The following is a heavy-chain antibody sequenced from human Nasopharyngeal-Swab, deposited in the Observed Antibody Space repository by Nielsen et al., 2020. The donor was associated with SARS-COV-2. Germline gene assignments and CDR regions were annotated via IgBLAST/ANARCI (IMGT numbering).Heavy chain of an antibody. CDR3: ARGLSGVVPAPILGLGPYYYFYYMDV. Sequence: SETLSLTCTVSGGSITAYYWNWIRQPPGKGLEWIGEINHSVSTNYNPSLKSRVTISVDTSKSQFSLKLTSVTAADTSVYYCARGLSGVVPAPILGLGPYYYFYYMDVWGKGTTVTVSS. CDR1: GGSITAYY. J-gene: IGHJ6*03. D-gene: IGHD2-2*01. V-gene: IGHV4-34*01. CDR2: INHSVST.